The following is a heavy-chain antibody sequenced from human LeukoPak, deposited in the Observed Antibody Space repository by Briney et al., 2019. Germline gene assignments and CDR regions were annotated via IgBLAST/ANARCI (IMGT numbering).Heavy chain of an antibody. CDR3: ARDRGTAMVEGFDP. D-gene: IGHD5-18*01. Sequence: SETLSLTCTVSGGSINSYYWTWIRQPPGKRLEWIGYIYYSGSTNHNPSLKSRVTISVDTSKNQFSLKLSSVTAADTAVYYCARDRGTAMVEGFDPWGQGTLVTVSS. J-gene: IGHJ5*02. V-gene: IGHV4-59*01. CDR1: GGSINSYY. CDR2: IYYSGST.